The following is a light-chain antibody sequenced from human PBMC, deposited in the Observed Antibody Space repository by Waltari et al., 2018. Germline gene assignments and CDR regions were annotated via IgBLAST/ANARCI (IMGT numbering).Light chain of an antibody. V-gene: IGKV3-20*01. CDR3: QHYVRLPAT. J-gene: IGKJ1*01. Sequence: VLTQSPGTLSLSPGERATLSCRASQSVGRSLAWYQQKPGQPPRLLIYGASSRATGIPDRFSGSGSGTDFSLTIGRLEPEDFAVYYCQHYVRLPATFGQGTKVEIK. CDR1: QSVGRS. CDR2: GAS.